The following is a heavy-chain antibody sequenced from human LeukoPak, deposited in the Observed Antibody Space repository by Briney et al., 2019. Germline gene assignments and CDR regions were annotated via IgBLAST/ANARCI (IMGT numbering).Heavy chain of an antibody. J-gene: IGHJ4*02. CDR2: INPNSGGT. D-gene: IGHD2-15*01. CDR3: ASRPDQHLLYYFDY. V-gene: IGHV1-2*02. CDR1: GHTFTSYY. Sequence: ASVKVSCKASGHTFTSYYMHWVRQAPGQGLEWMGWINPNSGGTKYAQKFQGRVTMTSDASISTAYMELSSLRSDDTAVYYCASRPDQHLLYYFDYWGQGALVTVSS.